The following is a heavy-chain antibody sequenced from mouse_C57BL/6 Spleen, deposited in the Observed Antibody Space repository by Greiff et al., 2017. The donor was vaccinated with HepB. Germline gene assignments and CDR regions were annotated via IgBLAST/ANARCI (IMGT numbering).Heavy chain of an antibody. J-gene: IGHJ3*01. V-gene: IGHV1-69*01. D-gene: IGHD2-5*01. CDR2: IDPSDSYT. CDR3: APAYYSNYGFAY. Sequence: VQLQQPGAELVMPGASVKLSCKASGYTFTSYWMHWVKQRPGQGLEWIGEIDPSDSYTNYNQKFKGKSTLAVDKSSSTAYMQLSSLTSEDSAVYYCAPAYYSNYGFAYWGEGTLVTVSA. CDR1: GYTFTSYW.